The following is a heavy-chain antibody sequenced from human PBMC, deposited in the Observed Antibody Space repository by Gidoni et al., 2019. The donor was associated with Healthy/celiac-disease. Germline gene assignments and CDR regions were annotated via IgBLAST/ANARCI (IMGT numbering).Heavy chain of an antibody. Sequence: QVQLVESGGGVVQPGRSLRLSCAASGFTFSSYAMHWVGQAPGKGLEWVAVISYDGSNKYYADSVKGRFTISRDNSKNTLYLQMNSLRAEDTAVYYCATQSIRNYYYYYMDVWGKGTTVTVSS. D-gene: IGHD2-21*01. CDR3: ATQSIRNYYYYYMDV. V-gene: IGHV3-30-3*01. J-gene: IGHJ6*03. CDR1: GFTFSSYA. CDR2: ISYDGSNK.